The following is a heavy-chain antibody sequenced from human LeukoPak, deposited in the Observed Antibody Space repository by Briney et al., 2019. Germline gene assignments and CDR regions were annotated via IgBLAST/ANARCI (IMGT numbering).Heavy chain of an antibody. Sequence: AGSLTLSCAASGFTFSDVWMTWDCQAPGRGLEWVSCISSSSSYMYYGDTLKGRFTLSRDNAKNSLYLQMDDLRAEDTAMYYCARALTPASGWLGSWGQGTLVTVSS. CDR1: GFTFSDVW. V-gene: IGHV3-21*01. D-gene: IGHD6-19*01. CDR2: ISSSSSYM. CDR3: ARALTPASGWLGS. J-gene: IGHJ5*01.